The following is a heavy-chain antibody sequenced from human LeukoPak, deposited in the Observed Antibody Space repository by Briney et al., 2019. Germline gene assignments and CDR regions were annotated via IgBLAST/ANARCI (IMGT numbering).Heavy chain of an antibody. CDR3: ARDQWLVLNAFDI. CDR1: GYTFTSNA. J-gene: IGHJ3*02. CDR2: INAGNGNT. D-gene: IGHD6-19*01. V-gene: IGHV1-3*01. Sequence: ASVKVSCKASGYTFTSNAMHWVRQAPGQRLEWMGWINAGNGNTKYSQKFQGRVTITRDTSASTAYMELSSLRSEDTAVYYCARDQWLVLNAFDIWGQGTMVTVSS.